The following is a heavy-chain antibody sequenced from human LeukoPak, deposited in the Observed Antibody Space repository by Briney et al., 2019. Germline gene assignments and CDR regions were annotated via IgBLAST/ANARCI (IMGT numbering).Heavy chain of an antibody. CDR1: GFTFTSYW. CDR3: AKGDGDTLYHCYYYMDV. CDR2: INTDGSRT. D-gene: IGHD4-17*01. Sequence: GGSLRLSRAASGFTFTSYWMHWVRQAPGKGLVWVSLINTDGSRTSYADSVKGRFTVSRDTSENTLYLQMDSLRADDTAVYYCAKGDGDTLYHCYYYMDVWGKGTTVTVSS. V-gene: IGHV3-74*01. J-gene: IGHJ6*03.